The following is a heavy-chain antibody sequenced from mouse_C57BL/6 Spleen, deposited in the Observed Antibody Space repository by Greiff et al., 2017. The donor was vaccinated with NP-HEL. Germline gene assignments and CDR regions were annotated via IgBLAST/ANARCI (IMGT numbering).Heavy chain of an antibody. D-gene: IGHD3-2*02. V-gene: IGHV2-4*01. CDR2: IWSGGST. CDR1: GFSLTSYG. J-gene: IGHJ1*03. Sequence: VKLVESGPGLVQPSQSLSITCTVSGFSLTSYGVHWVRQPPGKGLEWLGVIWSGGSTDYNAAFISRLSISKDNSKSQVFFKMNSLQADDTAIYYCAKKGGDSSGYGYFDVWGTGTTVTVSS. CDR3: AKKGGDSSGYGYFDV.